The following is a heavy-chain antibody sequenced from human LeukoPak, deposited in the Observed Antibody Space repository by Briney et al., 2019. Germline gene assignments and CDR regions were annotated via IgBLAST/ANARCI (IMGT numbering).Heavy chain of an antibody. V-gene: IGHV1-3*01. J-gene: IGHJ4*02. CDR3: ARAPYSSSWFFDY. D-gene: IGHD6-13*01. CDR2: INAGNGNT. CDR1: GYTFTSYA. Sequence: ASVTVSCTASGYTFTSYAMHWVRQAPGQRLEWMGWINAGNGNTKYSQKFQGRVTITRDTSASTAYMELSSLRSEDTAVYYCARAPYSSSWFFDYWGQGTLVTVSS.